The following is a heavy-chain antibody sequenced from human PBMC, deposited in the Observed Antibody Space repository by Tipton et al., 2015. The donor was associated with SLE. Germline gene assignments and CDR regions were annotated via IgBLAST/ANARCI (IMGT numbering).Heavy chain of an antibody. D-gene: IGHD5/OR15-5a*01. CDR2: IYTSGGT. J-gene: IGHJ4*02. CDR3: GRLMSSIDY. Sequence: TLSLTCTVSGGSLSFDYWSWIRQSAGRGLEWIGRIYTSGGTNYNPSLKSRVTISVDTSKNQFSLILTSVTAADTAVYYCGRLMSSIDYWGQGTLVTVSS. V-gene: IGHV4-4*07. CDR1: GGSLSFDY.